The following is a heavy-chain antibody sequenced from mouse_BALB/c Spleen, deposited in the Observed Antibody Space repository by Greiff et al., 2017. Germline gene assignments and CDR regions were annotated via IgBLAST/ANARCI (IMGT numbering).Heavy chain of an antibody. CDR2: IDPANGNT. Sequence: VQLQQSGAELVKPGASVKLSCTASGFNIKDTYMHWVKQRPEQGLEWIGRIDPANGNTKYDPKFQGKATITADTSSNTAYLQLSSLTSEDTAVYYCARSAYRYDEGTAYWGQGTLVTVSA. CDR3: ARSAYRYDEGTAY. V-gene: IGHV14-3*02. D-gene: IGHD2-14*01. J-gene: IGHJ3*01. CDR1: GFNIKDTY.